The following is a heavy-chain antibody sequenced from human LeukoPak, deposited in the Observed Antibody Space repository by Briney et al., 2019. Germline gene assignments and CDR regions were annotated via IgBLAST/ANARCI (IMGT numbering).Heavy chain of an antibody. V-gene: IGHV3-66*01. Sequence: TGGSLRLSCAVSGFSVRNYYMNWVRQAPGMGLEWDSLIRGSGETFYADSVKGRFTISRDDSKNTVYLQMNSLRADDTGVYFCAKSLYTGLLGEVFDQWGQGTLVTVSS. D-gene: IGHD2-2*02. CDR3: AKSLYTGLLGEVFDQ. J-gene: IGHJ4*02. CDR2: IRGSGET. CDR1: GFSVRNYY.